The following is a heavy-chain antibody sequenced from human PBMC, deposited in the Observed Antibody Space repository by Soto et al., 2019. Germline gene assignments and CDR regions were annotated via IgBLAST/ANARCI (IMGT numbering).Heavy chain of an antibody. CDR3: AHSSGDSSGYTYYFDY. J-gene: IGHJ4*02. Sequence: QITLKESGPTLVKPTQTLTLTCTFSGFSLSTSGVGVGWIRQPPGKALEWLALIYWDDDKRYSPSLKSRLTITKDTSKTPVVLTMTNMDPVDTATYYCAHSSGDSSGYTYYFDYWGQGTLVTVSS. V-gene: IGHV2-5*02. CDR1: GFSLSTSGVG. D-gene: IGHD3-22*01. CDR2: IYWDDDK.